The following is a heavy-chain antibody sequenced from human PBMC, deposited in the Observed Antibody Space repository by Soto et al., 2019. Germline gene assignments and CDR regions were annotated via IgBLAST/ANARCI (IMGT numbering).Heavy chain of an antibody. D-gene: IGHD3-10*01. CDR3: ARDRGYDAHDYYYNAMDV. CDR1: GFTFRTYT. CDR2: IRGFSPYT. Sequence: EVQLVESGGGLVKPGGSLRPSCISSGFTFRTYTMNWVRQAPWKGLEWVSGIRGFSPYTFYAESVKGRFTISRDNAKNSLYLQMNSLRAEDTAVYYCARDRGYDAHDYYYNAMDVWGQGTTVTVSS. J-gene: IGHJ6*02. V-gene: IGHV3-21*01.